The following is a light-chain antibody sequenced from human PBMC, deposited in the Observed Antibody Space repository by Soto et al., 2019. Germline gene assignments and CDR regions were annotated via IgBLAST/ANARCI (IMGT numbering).Light chain of an antibody. V-gene: IGKV3D-20*02. Sequence: EVVMTQSPATLCVSPGEGATLSCRASQGIGDTLAWYQHKPGQTPRLLIYDTSTRATGVPDRFSGSGSGTDFILTISRLEPEDFAVYYCQQRSDWPPITFGQGTRLEIK. CDR2: DTS. J-gene: IGKJ5*01. CDR3: QQRSDWPPIT. CDR1: QGIGDT.